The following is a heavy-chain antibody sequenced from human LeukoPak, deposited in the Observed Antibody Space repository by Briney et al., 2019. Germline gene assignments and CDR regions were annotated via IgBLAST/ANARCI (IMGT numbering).Heavy chain of an antibody. CDR3: AKGGPNWNYPYNWFDP. V-gene: IGHV3-23*01. CDR2: ISGHGGGT. CDR1: GFTINNYA. J-gene: IGHJ5*02. Sequence: GGSLRLSCAASGFTINNYAMNWVRQAPGNGLVWVSVISGHGGGTYYADSVKGRFTISRDNSKNTLYLQMHSLRAEDTAVYYCAKGGPNWNYPYNWFDPWGQGTLVTVSS. D-gene: IGHD1-7*01.